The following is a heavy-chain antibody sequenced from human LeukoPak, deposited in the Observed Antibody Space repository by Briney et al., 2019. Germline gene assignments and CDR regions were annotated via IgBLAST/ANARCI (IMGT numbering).Heavy chain of an antibody. V-gene: IGHV4-59*01. CDR2: IYYSGST. Sequence: SETLSLTCTVSGGSISSYYWSWIRQPPGKGLEWIGYIYYSGSTNYNPSLKSRATISVDTSKNQFSLKLSSVTAADTAVYYCARGGAGCSSTSCYFRFDSWGQGTLVTVSS. J-gene: IGHJ5*01. CDR1: GGSISSYY. D-gene: IGHD2-2*01. CDR3: ARGGAGCSSTSCYFRFDS.